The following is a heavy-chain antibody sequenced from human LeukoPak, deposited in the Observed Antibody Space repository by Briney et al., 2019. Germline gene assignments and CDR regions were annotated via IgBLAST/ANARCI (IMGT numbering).Heavy chain of an antibody. CDR1: GDSVSSAA. CDR2: TYYRSKWYN. CDR3: ARVRPSILTPFDI. V-gene: IGHV6-1*01. D-gene: IGHD5-24*01. Sequence: SQTLSLTCAISGDSVSSAAWNWIRQSPSRGLEWLGRTYYRSKWYNDYAVSVKSRITINADTSKNQFSLQLNSVTPEDTAVYYCARVRPSILTPFDIWGQGTTVTVSS. J-gene: IGHJ3*02.